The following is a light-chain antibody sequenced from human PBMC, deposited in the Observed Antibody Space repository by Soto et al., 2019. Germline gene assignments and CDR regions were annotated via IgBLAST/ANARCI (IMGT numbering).Light chain of an antibody. V-gene: IGKV1-9*01. CDR1: QDIGSY. CDR3: QHLHSYPLS. J-gene: IGKJ4*01. Sequence: DIQLTQSPAFLSASVGDRVSITCRASQDIGSYLAWYQQKSGKAPKLLIHTASTLQTGVPFRFSGSGSGTEFTLTISSLQPGDFATYYCQHLHSYPLSFGRGTEVEIK. CDR2: TAS.